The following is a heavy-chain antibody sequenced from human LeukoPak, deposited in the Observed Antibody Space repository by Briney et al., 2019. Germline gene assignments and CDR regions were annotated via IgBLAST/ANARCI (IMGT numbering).Heavy chain of an antibody. CDR2: IYHSGST. Sequence: PSETLSLTCAVSGGSISSSNWWSWVRQPPGKGLEWIGEIYHSGSTNYNPSLKSRVTISVDKSKNQFSLKLSSVTAADTAVYYCARGRLSTGAPKLDYWGQGTLVTVSS. D-gene: IGHD3-10*02. V-gene: IGHV4-4*02. J-gene: IGHJ4*02. CDR1: GGSISSSNW. CDR3: ARGRLSTGAPKLDY.